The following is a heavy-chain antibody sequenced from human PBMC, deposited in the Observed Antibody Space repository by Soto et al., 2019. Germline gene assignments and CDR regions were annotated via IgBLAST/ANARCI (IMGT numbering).Heavy chain of an antibody. CDR3: ASRDPGTSVDY. CDR1: GGSFTSNNW. D-gene: IGHD1-7*01. CDR2: IYRTGST. J-gene: IGHJ4*01. V-gene: IGHV4-4*02. Sequence: PSETLSLTCAVSGGSFTSNNWWTWVRQPPGQGLEWIGEIYRTGSTNYNPSLKSRVTISLDKSENQFSLKVTSLTAADTAVYYCASRDPGTSVDYWGHGNLVTV.